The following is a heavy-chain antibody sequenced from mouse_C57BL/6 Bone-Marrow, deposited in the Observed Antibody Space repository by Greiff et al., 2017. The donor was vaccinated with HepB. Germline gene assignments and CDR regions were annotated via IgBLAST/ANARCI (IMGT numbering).Heavy chain of an antibody. D-gene: IGHD1-3*01. CDR1: GFTFSSYA. Sequence: EVMLVESGGGLVKPGGSLKLSCAASGFTFSSYAMSWVRQTPEKRLEWVATISDGGSYTSYPDNVKGRFTISRDNAKNNLYLQMSHLKSEDTAMYYCARYKRPSLYAMDYWGQGTSVTVSS. J-gene: IGHJ4*01. CDR3: ARYKRPSLYAMDY. V-gene: IGHV5-4*03. CDR2: ISDGGSYT.